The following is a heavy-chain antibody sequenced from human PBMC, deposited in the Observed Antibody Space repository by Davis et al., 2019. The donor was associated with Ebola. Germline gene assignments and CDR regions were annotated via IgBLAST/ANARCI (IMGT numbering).Heavy chain of an antibody. CDR3: ARVYDSSGYSHDAFDI. V-gene: IGHV1-69*13. CDR2: FIPLYGAP. Sequence: SVKVSCKASGGTFNRHSISWVRLAPGQGLEWLGGFIPLYGAPNYAQKFQGRVTITADESTSTAYMELSSLRSEDTAVYYCARVYDSSGYSHDAFDIWGQGTMVTVSS. CDR1: GGTFNRHS. J-gene: IGHJ3*02. D-gene: IGHD3-22*01.